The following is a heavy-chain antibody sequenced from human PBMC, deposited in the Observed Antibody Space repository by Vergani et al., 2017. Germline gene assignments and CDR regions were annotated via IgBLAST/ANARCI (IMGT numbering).Heavy chain of an antibody. Sequence: QVQLVQSGAEVKKPGSSVKVSCKASGGTFSSYAISWVRQAPGQGLEWMGWINPNSGGTNYAQKFQGRVTMTRDTSISTAYMELSRLRSDDTAVYYCASGSGSYPGYWGQGTLVTVSS. J-gene: IGHJ4*02. D-gene: IGHD1-26*01. V-gene: IGHV1-2*02. CDR1: GGTFSSYA. CDR2: INPNSGGT. CDR3: ASGSGSYPGY.